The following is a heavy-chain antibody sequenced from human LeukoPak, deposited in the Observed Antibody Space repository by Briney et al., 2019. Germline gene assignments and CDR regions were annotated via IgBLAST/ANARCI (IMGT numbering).Heavy chain of an antibody. V-gene: IGHV1-46*01. CDR1: GYTFTSYY. CDR2: INPRGGST. CDR3: ARDAGSHFYDRSAVDAFDI. Sequence: ASVKVSCKASGYTFTSYYMHWVRQAPGQGLEWMGIINPRGGSTSYAQKFQGRVTMTRDTSTSTVYMELSSLRSEDTAVYYCARDAGSHFYDRSAVDAFDIWGQGTMVTVSS. J-gene: IGHJ3*02. D-gene: IGHD3-22*01.